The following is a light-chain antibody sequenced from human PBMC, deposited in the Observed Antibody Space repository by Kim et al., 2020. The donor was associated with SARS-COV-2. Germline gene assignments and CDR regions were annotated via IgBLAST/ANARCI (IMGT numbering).Light chain of an antibody. J-gene: IGLJ3*02. CDR1: SSNIGTNT. CDR3: AAWDASLNGL. Sequence: PGQRVPISCAGDSSNIGTNTVNWYHQYPGTAPKLLIYSNNRRPSGVPDRFSGSKSGTSASLAISGLQSEDEAVYYCAAWDASLNGLFGGGTKLTVL. V-gene: IGLV1-44*01. CDR2: SNN.